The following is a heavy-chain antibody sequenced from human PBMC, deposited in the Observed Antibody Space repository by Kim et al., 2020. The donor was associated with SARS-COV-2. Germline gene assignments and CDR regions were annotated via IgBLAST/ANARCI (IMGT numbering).Heavy chain of an antibody. V-gene: IGHV1-46*01. CDR1: GYTFTSYY. J-gene: IGHJ5*02. CDR2: INPGGGST. Sequence: ASVKVSCKASGYTFTSYYMHWVRQAPGQGLEWMGIINPGGGSTSYAQKFQGRVTMTRDTSTSTVYMELSSLRSDDTGVYYCARGGIVPTIRGCFDPWGQGTLVTVSS. D-gene: IGHD5-12*01. CDR3: ARGGIVPTIRGCFDP.